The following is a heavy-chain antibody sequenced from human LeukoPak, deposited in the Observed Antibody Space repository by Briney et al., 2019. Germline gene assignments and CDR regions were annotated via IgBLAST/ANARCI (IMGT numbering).Heavy chain of an antibody. CDR1: GGSISSSSYY. Sequence: SETLSLTCTVSGGSISSSSYYWGWIRQPPGKGLEWIGSIYYSGSTYYNPSLKSRVTISVDTSKNPFSLKLSSVTAADTAVYYCARHQTIFGARFDPWGQGTLVTVSS. CDR3: ARHQTIFGARFDP. J-gene: IGHJ5*02. V-gene: IGHV4-39*01. CDR2: IYYSGST. D-gene: IGHD3-3*01.